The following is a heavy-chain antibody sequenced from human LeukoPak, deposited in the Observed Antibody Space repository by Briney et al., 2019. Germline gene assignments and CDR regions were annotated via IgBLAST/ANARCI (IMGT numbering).Heavy chain of an antibody. J-gene: IGHJ4*02. CDR3: ARDFPSSNFWSGYWDRDYFDY. V-gene: IGHV1-18*01. Sequence: GASVKVSCKASGGTFSSYAISWVRQAPGQGLEWMGWISAYNGNTNYAQKLQGRVTMTTDTSTSTAYMELRSLRSDDTAVYYCARDFPSSNFWSGYWDRDYFDYWGQGTLVTVSS. CDR2: ISAYNGNT. D-gene: IGHD3-3*01. CDR1: GGTFSSYA.